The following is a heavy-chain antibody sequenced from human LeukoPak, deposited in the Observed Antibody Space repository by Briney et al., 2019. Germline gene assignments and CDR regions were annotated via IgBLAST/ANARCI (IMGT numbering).Heavy chain of an antibody. J-gene: IGHJ4*02. D-gene: IGHD6-19*01. CDR3: ARGGWYTMVDY. CDR1: GGSFSGYY. CDR2: INHSGST. V-gene: IGHV4-34*01. Sequence: NPSETLSLTCAVYGGSFSGYYWSWIRQPPGKGLEWIGEINHSGSTNYNPSLKSRVTISVDTSKNQFSLKLSSVTAADTAVYYCARGGWYTMVDYWGQGTPVTVSS.